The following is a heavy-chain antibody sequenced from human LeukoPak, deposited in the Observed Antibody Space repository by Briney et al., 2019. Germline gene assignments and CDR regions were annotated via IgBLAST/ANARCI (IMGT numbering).Heavy chain of an antibody. CDR1: GGSLSSGSYY. CDR3: ARDHLRTTVVTRYYYYGMDV. V-gene: IGHV4-61*01. Sequence: SETPSLTCTVSGGSLSSGSYYWSWIRQPPGKGLEWNGYIYYIGSTNYNPSLKSRATISVDTSKNQFSLKLSSVTAADTAVYYCARDHLRTTVVTRYYYYGMDVWGQGTTVTVSS. D-gene: IGHD4-23*01. J-gene: IGHJ6*02. CDR2: IYYIGST.